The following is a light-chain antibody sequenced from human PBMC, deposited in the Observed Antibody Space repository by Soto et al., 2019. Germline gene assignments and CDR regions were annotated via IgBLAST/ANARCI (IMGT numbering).Light chain of an antibody. CDR2: GAS. V-gene: IGKV1-9*01. J-gene: IGKJ5*01. Sequence: DIQLTQSPAFLSASVGDRVTITCRASQGISSYLAWYQQQSGKAPKLLIYGASTLQSGVPSRFSGSGSGTDFTLTISCLQSEDFATYYCQQYYSYPPITFGQGTRLEI. CDR1: QGISSY. CDR3: QQYYSYPPIT.